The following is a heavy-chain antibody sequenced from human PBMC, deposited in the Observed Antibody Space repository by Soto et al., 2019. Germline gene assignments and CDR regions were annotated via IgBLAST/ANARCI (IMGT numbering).Heavy chain of an antibody. CDR3: ARGVSSSWPYYYYGMDV. Sequence: SETLSLTCAVYGGSFSGYYWSWIRQPPGKGLEWIGEINHSGSTNYNPSLKSRVTISVDTSKNQFSLKLSSVTAADTAVYYCARGVSSSWPYYYYGMDVWGQGTTVTVSS. V-gene: IGHV4-34*01. CDR2: INHSGST. CDR1: GGSFSGYY. D-gene: IGHD6-13*01. J-gene: IGHJ6*02.